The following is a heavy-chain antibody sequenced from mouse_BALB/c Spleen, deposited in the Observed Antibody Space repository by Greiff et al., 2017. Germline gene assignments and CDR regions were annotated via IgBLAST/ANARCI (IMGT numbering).Heavy chain of an antibody. Sequence: VQLKESGAELVRSGASVKLSCTASGFNIKDYYMHWVKQRPEQGLEWIGWIDPENGDTEYAPKFQGKATMTADTSSNTAYLKLSSLTSEDTAVYYCTGIAYAMDYWGQGTSVTVSS. CDR3: TGIAYAMDY. J-gene: IGHJ4*01. V-gene: IGHV14-4*02. CDR1: GFNIKDYY. CDR2: IDPENGDT.